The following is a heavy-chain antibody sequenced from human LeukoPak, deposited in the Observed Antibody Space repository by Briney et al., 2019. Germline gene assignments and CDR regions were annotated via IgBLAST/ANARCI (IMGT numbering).Heavy chain of an antibody. J-gene: IGHJ4*02. CDR1: GGSISSYY. Sequence: SETLSLTCTVSGGSISSYYWSWIRQPPGKGLEWIGYIYYSGSTNYNPSLKSRVTISVDTSKNQFSLKLNSVTPEDTAVYYCARDRVKYQLPSFDYWGQGTLVTVSS. D-gene: IGHD2-2*01. CDR2: IYYSGST. V-gene: IGHV4-59*12. CDR3: ARDRVKYQLPSFDY.